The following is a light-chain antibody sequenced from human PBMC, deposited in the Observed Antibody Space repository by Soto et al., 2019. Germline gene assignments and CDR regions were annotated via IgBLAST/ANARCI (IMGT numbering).Light chain of an antibody. Sequence: HSVLTQAASVSGFPGQSSTISCTGTSSDVGGYNYVSWYQQHPGKAPKLMIYDVSNRPSGVSNRFSGSKSGNTASLTISGLQAEDEADYYCSSYTSSSSYVFGTGTKVTVL. J-gene: IGLJ1*01. CDR3: SSYTSSSSYV. V-gene: IGLV2-14*01. CDR2: DVS. CDR1: SSDVGGYNY.